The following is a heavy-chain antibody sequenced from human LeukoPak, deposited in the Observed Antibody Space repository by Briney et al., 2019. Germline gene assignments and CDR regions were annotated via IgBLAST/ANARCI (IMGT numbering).Heavy chain of an antibody. D-gene: IGHD5-24*01. Sequence: SVKVSCKASGGTFSSYAISWVRLAPGQGLEWMGGIIPIFGTANYAQKFQGRVTITADESTSTAYMELSSLRSEDTAVYYCARVHPRAGDAFDIWGQGTMVTVSS. CDR3: ARVHPRAGDAFDI. J-gene: IGHJ3*02. CDR2: IIPIFGTA. V-gene: IGHV1-69*13. CDR1: GGTFSSYA.